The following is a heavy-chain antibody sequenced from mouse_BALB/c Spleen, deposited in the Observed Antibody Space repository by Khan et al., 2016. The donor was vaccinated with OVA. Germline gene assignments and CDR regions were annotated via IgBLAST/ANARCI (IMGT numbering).Heavy chain of an antibody. J-gene: IGHJ2*01. CDR1: GISITTGNYR. V-gene: IGHV3-5*02. D-gene: IGHD2-2*01. Sequence: EVKLEESGPGLVKPSQTVSITCTVTGISITTGNYRWSWIRHFPGNKLEWIGYLNYTGTTTYNPSLTSRTTNTRDTSKNRFFLERNSMTTEETATYYCARDRGGFDSYYFNDWGKGTTLTVSS. CDR2: LNYTGTT. CDR3: ARDRGGFDSYYFND.